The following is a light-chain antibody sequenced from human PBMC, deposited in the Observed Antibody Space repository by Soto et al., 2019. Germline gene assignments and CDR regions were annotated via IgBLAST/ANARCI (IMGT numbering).Light chain of an antibody. CDR2: GAS. CDR3: QQYGSSPIT. Sequence: ETVMTQSPATLSVSPGERATLSCRASQSVRTKVAWYQQTPGQAPRLLIYGASGRATGIPDRFSGSGSGTDFTLTISRLEPEDFAVYYCQQYGSSPITFGQGTRLEIK. J-gene: IGKJ5*01. CDR1: QSVRTK. V-gene: IGKV3-20*01.